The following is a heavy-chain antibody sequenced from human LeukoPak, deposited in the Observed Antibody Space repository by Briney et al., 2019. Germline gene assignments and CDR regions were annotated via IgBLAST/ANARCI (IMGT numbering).Heavy chain of an antibody. Sequence: ASVKVSCKASGYTFTSYGISWVRQAPGQGLEWMGWISAYNGNTNYAQKLQGRVTMTTDTSTSTAYMELRSLRSDDTAVYYCARYYYGSGSYIPATFYGMDVWGQGTTVTVSS. CDR3: ARYYYGSGSYIPATFYGMDV. D-gene: IGHD3-10*01. V-gene: IGHV1-18*01. J-gene: IGHJ6*02. CDR1: GYTFTSYG. CDR2: ISAYNGNT.